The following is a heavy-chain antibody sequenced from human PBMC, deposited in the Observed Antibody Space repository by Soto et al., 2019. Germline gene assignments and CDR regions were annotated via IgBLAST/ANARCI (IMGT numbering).Heavy chain of an antibody. D-gene: IGHD5-18*01. CDR1: GFTFTSSA. J-gene: IGHJ6*02. CDR2: IVVGSGNT. CDR3: AADIEDTAMGSPGGMDV. V-gene: IGHV1-58*01. Sequence: SVKFSCKASGFTFTSSAVQWVRQARGQRLEWIGWIVVGSGNTNYAQKFQERVTITRDMSTSTAYMELSSLRSEDTAVYYCAADIEDTAMGSPGGMDVWGQGTMVTVSS.